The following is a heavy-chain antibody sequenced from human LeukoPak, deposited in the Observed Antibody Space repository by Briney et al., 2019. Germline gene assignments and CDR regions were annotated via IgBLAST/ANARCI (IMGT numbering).Heavy chain of an antibody. V-gene: IGHV3-23*01. CDR3: AKDWGYSSGWYSYYFDY. J-gene: IGHJ4*02. CDR1: GFTFSSYA. D-gene: IGHD6-19*01. CDR2: ISGSVGST. Sequence: GGSLRLSCAASGFTFSSYAMSWVRQAPGKGLEWVSAISGSVGSTYYADSAKGRFTISRDNSKNTMYLKMNSLRAEDTAVYYCAKDWGYSSGWYSYYFDYWGQGTLVTVSS.